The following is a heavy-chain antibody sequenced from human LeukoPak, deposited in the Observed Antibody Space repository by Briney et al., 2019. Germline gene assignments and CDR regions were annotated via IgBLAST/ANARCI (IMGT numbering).Heavy chain of an antibody. CDR2: ICSSGSTI. CDR1: AFTFSSYE. V-gene: IGHV3-48*03. D-gene: IGHD5-24*01. Sequence: GGSLRLSCAASAFTFSSYEMNWVRQAPGKGLERVSYICSSGSTIYYADSVKGRLNSYRDNAKNSLYLQMNSLRAEDTAVYYCARDLWASGYNSPAFDIWGQGTMVTVSS. J-gene: IGHJ3*02. CDR3: ARDLWASGYNSPAFDI.